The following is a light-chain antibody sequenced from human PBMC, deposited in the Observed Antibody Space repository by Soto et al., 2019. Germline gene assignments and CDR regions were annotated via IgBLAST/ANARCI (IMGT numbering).Light chain of an antibody. V-gene: IGKV1-39*01. CDR1: QTISSY. Sequence: DIQMTQSPSSLSASVGDRVTITCRASQTISSYLNWYQQKPGKAPKLLIYAASSLQSGVPSRFSGSGSGIDFTLTISSLQPEDFANYYCQQSYNTPQYTFGQGTELEIK. CDR3: QQSYNTPQYT. J-gene: IGKJ2*01. CDR2: AAS.